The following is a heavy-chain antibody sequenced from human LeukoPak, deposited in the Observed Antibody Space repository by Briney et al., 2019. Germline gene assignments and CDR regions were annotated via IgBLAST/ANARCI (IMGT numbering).Heavy chain of an antibody. CDR1: GGSIRGCF. Sequence: SETLSLTCTVSGGSIRGCFGSWIRQPPGKGLEWIGYINSRGSTNYTPSLKRRVTISVDTSKHQFSLKLTSVTAADTAVYYCARGGSYSGYAVLFDNWGQGTLVTVSS. CDR3: ARGGSYSGYAVLFDN. D-gene: IGHD3-10*01. V-gene: IGHV4-59*01. J-gene: IGHJ4*02. CDR2: INSRGST.